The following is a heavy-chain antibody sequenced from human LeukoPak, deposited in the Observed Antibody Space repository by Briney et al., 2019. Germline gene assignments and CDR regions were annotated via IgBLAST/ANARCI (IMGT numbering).Heavy chain of an antibody. Sequence: SETLSLTCTVSGGSISSYYWSWIRQPPGKGLEWLGYIHYSGNADYNPSLKSRVTMSLHTSENQFSLKLSSVTAADTAVYYCARVPYSGYEFTIDSWGQGTLVTVSS. CDR2: IHYSGNA. CDR3: ARVPYSGYEFTIDS. V-gene: IGHV4-59*01. J-gene: IGHJ4*02. CDR1: GGSISSYY. D-gene: IGHD5-12*01.